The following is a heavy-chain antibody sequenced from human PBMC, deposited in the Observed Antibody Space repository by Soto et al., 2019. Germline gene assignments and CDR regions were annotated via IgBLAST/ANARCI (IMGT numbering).Heavy chain of an antibody. D-gene: IGHD3-3*01. J-gene: IGHJ5*02. CDR1: GGSMSGFLYY. Sequence: NPSETLSLTCTVSGGSMSGFLYYWGWIRQPPGKGLEWIGSNDNSGSTYYNPSLKSRVTISVDASKNQFSLRLSSVTAADTAIYHCASSSFWSFDPWGQGTLVTVSS. V-gene: IGHV4-39*01. CDR3: ASSSFWSFDP. CDR2: NDNSGST.